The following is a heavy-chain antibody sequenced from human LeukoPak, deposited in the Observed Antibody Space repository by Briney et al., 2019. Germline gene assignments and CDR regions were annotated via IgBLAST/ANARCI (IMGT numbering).Heavy chain of an antibody. J-gene: IGHJ5*01. CDR1: GYTFSGYY. V-gene: IGHV1-2*02. D-gene: IGHD3-3*01. CDR2: INPSRGDT. Sequence: ASVKVSCKASGYTFSGYYMHWVRQAPGQGLEWMGWINPSRGDTRYAQKFQDRVTMTRDTPITTAFLDLSSLTSDDTAVYYCARGDYSNGYPYQIDSWGQGTLVAVSS. CDR3: ARGDYSNGYPYQIDS.